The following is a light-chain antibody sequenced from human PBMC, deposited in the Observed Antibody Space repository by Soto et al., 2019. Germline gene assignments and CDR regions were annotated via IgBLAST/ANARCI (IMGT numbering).Light chain of an antibody. CDR2: EGS. Sequence: QSALTQPASMSGSPGQSITISCTGTSSDVGSYNLVSWYQQHPGKDPKLMIYEGSKRPSGVSNRFSGSKSGNTASLTISGLQAEDEADYYCCSYAGSSTHVVFGGGTKLTVL. CDR3: CSYAGSSTHVV. J-gene: IGLJ2*01. CDR1: SSDVGSYNL. V-gene: IGLV2-23*01.